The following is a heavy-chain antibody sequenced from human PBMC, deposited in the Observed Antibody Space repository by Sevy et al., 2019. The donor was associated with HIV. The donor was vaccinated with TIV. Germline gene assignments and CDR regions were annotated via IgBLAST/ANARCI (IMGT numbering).Heavy chain of an antibody. D-gene: IGHD3-10*01. CDR3: ARAPYARGTYWSFDY. J-gene: IGHJ4*02. CDR1: GFTFNIYN. V-gene: IGHV3-21*01. Sequence: GGSLRLSCAASGFTFNIYNMNWVRQAPGKGLEWVSSISSSSSYIYYADSVKGRFTISRDNANNSLYLQMNSLRAEDTAVYYCARAPYARGTYWSFDYWGQGTLVTVSS. CDR2: ISSSSSYI.